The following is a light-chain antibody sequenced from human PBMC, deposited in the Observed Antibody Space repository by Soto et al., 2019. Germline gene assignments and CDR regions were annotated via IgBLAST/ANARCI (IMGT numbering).Light chain of an antibody. CDR3: QQRSNWIT. V-gene: IGKV3-11*01. CDR1: QSVSSY. CDR2: DAS. Sequence: EIVLTQSPATLSLSPGERATLSCRASQSVSSYLAWYQQKPGQAPRLLIYDASNRAAGIPARFSGSGFGTDLTLTISSLAPEYFAVYYCQQRSNWITFGQGTRLEIK. J-gene: IGKJ5*01.